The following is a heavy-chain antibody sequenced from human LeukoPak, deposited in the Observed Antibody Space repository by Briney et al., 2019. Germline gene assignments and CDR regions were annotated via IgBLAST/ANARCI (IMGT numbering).Heavy chain of an antibody. J-gene: IGHJ4*02. Sequence: GGSLLLSCAASGFTFSSSAMSWVRPAPGKGLEWVSAISNNGGYTYYAASVQGRFIISRDNSKSTLCLQMNSLRAEDTAVYYCAKQLGYCSDGSCYFPYWGQGTLVTVSS. CDR1: GFTFSSSA. D-gene: IGHD2-15*01. CDR2: ISNNGGYT. CDR3: AKQLGYCSDGSCYFPY. V-gene: IGHV3-23*01.